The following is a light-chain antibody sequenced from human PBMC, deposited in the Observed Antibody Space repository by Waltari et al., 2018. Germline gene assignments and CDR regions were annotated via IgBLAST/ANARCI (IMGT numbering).Light chain of an antibody. CDR2: EDT. Sequence: QSALTQPASVSGSPGQSITISCTGTSRDVWSHHLAPWYQQNPGKPPKLMTYEDTKRPSGVSDRFSGAKSGNTASLTISGLQAEDEADYYCCSYAGSSPQVVFGGGTKLTVL. CDR1: SRDVWSHHL. CDR3: CSYAGSSPQVV. V-gene: IGLV2-23*01. J-gene: IGLJ2*01.